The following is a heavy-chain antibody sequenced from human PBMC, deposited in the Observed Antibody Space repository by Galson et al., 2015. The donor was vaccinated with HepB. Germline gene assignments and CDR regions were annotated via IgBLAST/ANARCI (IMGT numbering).Heavy chain of an antibody. J-gene: IGHJ4*02. V-gene: IGHV3-23*01. CDR3: AKDKDLKGYCTSTSCKGAEY. D-gene: IGHD2-2*01. CDR1: GFTFSNYA. CDR2: ISGSGGST. Sequence: SLRLSCAASGFTFSNYAMNWVRQAPGKGLEWVSGISGSGGSTYYADSVKGRFTISRDNSKNTLYVQMNSLRAEDTAVYYCAKDKDLKGYCTSTSCKGAEYWGQGTLVTVYS.